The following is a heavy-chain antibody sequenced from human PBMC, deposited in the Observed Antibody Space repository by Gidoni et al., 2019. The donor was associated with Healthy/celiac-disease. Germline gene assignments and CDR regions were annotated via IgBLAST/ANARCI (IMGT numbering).Heavy chain of an antibody. D-gene: IGHD5-12*01. V-gene: IGHV3-9*01. J-gene: IGHJ1*01. Sequence: EVQLVESGGGLVQPGRSLRLSCAASGFTFDDYAMHWVRQAPGKGLEWVSGISWNSGSIGYADSVKGRFTISRDNAKNSLYLQMNSLRAEDTALYYCAKDKGRRWLQLIQHWGQGTLVTVSS. CDR3: AKDKGRRWLQLIQH. CDR1: GFTFDDYA. CDR2: ISWNSGSI.